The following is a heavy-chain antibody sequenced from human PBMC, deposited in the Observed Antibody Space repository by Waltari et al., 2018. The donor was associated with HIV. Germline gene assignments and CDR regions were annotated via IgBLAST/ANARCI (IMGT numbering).Heavy chain of an antibody. D-gene: IGHD3-10*01. CDR2: ISYSGTT. J-gene: IGHJ4*02. CDR3: VRHWVYGSVPSAIWTFDN. CDR1: GDSISDTPFY. Sequence: QLQMQESGPGLVKPSETLSLTCSVSGDSISDTPFYWGWSRQPPGKGLAWIGSISYSGTTYSKASLSSRVIVSVDTPKNQFSLHLRSVTAADTAVYYCVRHWVYGSVPSAIWTFDNWGQGTLVTVSS. V-gene: IGHV4-39*01.